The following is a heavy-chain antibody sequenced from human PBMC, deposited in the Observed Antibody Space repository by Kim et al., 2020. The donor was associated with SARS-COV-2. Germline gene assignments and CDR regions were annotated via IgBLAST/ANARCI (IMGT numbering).Heavy chain of an antibody. CDR3: ARETVLLWFGDRHNWFDP. D-gene: IGHD3-10*01. CDR2: ISYDGSNK. CDR1: GFTFSSYA. V-gene: IGHV3-30*04. J-gene: IGHJ5*02. Sequence: GGSLRLSCAASGFTFSSYAMHWVRQAPGKGLEWVAVISYDGSNKYYADSVKGRFTISRDNSKNTLYLQMNSLRAEDTTVYYCARETVLLWFGDRHNWFDPWCQGTLVTVSS.